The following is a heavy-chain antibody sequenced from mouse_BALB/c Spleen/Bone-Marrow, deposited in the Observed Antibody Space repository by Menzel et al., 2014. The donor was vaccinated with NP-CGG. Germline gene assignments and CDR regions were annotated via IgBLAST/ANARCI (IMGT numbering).Heavy chain of an antibody. D-gene: IGHD1-2*01. CDR3: ARLGYYGYHDN. J-gene: IGHJ2*01. CDR1: GFDFGRYW. CDR2: INPGSSTI. Sequence: EVKLMESGGGLVQPGGSLNLACVASGFDFGRYWMSWARQAPGKGLEWIGEINPGSSTINYSPSLKDKFIISRDNAKNTLYLQMSKVRSEDAALYYCARLGYYGYHDNWGQGPTLTVSS. V-gene: IGHV4-2*02.